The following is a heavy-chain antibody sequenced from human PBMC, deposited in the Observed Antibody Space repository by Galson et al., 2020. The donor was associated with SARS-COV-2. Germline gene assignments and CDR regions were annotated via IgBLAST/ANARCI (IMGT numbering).Heavy chain of an antibody. CDR3: AKDIRDKYYNFWSGYFFDY. Sequence: TGGSLRLSCAASGFTFDDYAMHWVRQAPGKGLEWVSGISWNSGNIGYADSVKGRFTVSRDNAKNSLYLQMNSLRAEDTALYYCAKDIRDKYYNFWSGYFFDYWGQGTLVTVSS. CDR1: GFTFDDYA. J-gene: IGHJ4*02. D-gene: IGHD3-3*01. V-gene: IGHV3-9*01. CDR2: ISWNSGNI.